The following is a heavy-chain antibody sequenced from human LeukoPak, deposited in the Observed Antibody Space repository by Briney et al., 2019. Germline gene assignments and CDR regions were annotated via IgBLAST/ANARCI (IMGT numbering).Heavy chain of an antibody. CDR3: ARAGYYDFWSGSTGWFDP. CDR1: GGSIGSSAYY. D-gene: IGHD3-3*01. CDR2: IFYSGST. V-gene: IGHV4-39*07. J-gene: IGHJ5*02. Sequence: PSETLSPTCTVSGGSIGSSAYYWGWIRQPPGKGLEWIGSIFYSGSTYYNPSLKSRVTISVDTSKNQFSLKLSSVTAADTAVYYCARAGYYDFWSGSTGWFDPWGQGTLVTVSS.